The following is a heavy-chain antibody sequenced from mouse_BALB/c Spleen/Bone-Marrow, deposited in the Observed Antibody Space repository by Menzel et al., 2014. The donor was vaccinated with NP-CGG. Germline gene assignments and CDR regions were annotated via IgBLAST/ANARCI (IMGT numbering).Heavy chain of an antibody. D-gene: IGHD2-4*01. CDR3: VRPYDYGTWFAY. CDR2: ISNGGIYT. V-gene: IGHV5-6*01. Sequence: VQLQQPGGDLVKPGGSLKLSCAASGFTFSTYGMSWVRQTPDKRLEWVAAISNGGIYTYYPDTVKGRFTISRDNAKNTLYLQMSSLKSEDTAMYYCVRPYDYGTWFAYWGQGTLVAVSA. J-gene: IGHJ3*01. CDR1: GFTFSTYG.